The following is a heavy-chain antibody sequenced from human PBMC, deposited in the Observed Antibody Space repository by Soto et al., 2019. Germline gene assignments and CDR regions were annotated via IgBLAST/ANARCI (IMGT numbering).Heavy chain of an antibody. D-gene: IGHD6-19*01. V-gene: IGHV1-18*01. Sequence: ASVKVSCKASGYTFTSYGISWVRQAPGQGLEWMGWISAYNGNTNYAQKLQGRVTMTTDTSTSTAYMELRSLRSDDTAVYYCAREHYSSGWYHAFEIWGQGTMVTVSS. J-gene: IGHJ3*02. CDR3: AREHYSSGWYHAFEI. CDR1: GYTFTSYG. CDR2: ISAYNGNT.